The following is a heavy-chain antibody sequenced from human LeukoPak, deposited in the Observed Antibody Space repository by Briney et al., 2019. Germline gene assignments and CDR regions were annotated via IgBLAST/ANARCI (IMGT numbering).Heavy chain of an antibody. CDR2: IKPDGSEK. D-gene: IGHD3-22*01. J-gene: IGHJ4*02. V-gene: IGHV3-7*03. CDR1: GFTFSDYY. CDR3: ARQANYYYDSSGYYYFDY. Sequence: GGSLRLSCAASGFTFSDYYMSWIRQAPGKGVEWVANIKPDGSEKKYVDSVKGRFTISRGNAKNSLCLQMNSLRAEDTAVYYCARQANYYYDSSGYYYFDYWGQGTLVTVSS.